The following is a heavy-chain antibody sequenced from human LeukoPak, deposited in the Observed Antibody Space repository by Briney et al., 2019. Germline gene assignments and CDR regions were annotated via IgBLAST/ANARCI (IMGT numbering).Heavy chain of an antibody. J-gene: IGHJ4*02. CDR3: AKDPQHPLDY. Sequence: GGSLRLSCEASGFFFGSYSMNWVRQAPGKGLEWVSSISSSSSYIYYADSVKGRFTISRDNAKNSLYLQMNSLKVEDTAIYSCAKDPQHPLDYWGRGTPVTVS. CDR2: ISSSSSYI. V-gene: IGHV3-21*04. D-gene: IGHD2-15*01. CDR1: GFFFGSYS.